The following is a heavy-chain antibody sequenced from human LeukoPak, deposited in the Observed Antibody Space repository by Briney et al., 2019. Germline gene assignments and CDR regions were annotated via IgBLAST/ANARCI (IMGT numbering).Heavy chain of an antibody. CDR2: FDPEDGET. V-gene: IGHV1-24*01. Sequence: SVKVSCKVSGYTLTELSMHWVRQAPGKGLEWMGGFDPEDGETIYAQKFQGRVTMTEDTSTDTAYMELSSLRSEDTAVYYCATEGRFLEWLLLVYWGQGTLVTVSS. CDR3: ATEGRFLEWLLLVY. J-gene: IGHJ4*02. D-gene: IGHD3-3*01. CDR1: GYTLTELS.